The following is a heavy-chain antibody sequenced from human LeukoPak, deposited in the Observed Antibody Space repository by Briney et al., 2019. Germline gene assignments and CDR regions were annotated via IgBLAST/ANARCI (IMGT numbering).Heavy chain of an antibody. CDR1: GYSFTSYW. CDR2: IYPGDSDT. Sequence: GESLKISCKGSGYSFTSYWIGWVRQMPGKGLGWMGIIYPGDSDTRYSPSFQGQVTISADKSISTAYLQWSSLKASDTAMYHCARRSDPITIFGVVTHDFDYWGQGTLVTVSS. V-gene: IGHV5-51*01. D-gene: IGHD3-3*01. J-gene: IGHJ4*02. CDR3: ARRSDPITIFGVVTHDFDY.